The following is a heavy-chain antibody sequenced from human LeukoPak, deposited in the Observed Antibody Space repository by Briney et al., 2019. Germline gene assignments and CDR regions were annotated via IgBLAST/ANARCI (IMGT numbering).Heavy chain of an antibody. CDR2: IYYSGST. D-gene: IGHD2-21*02. CDR3: ARDRSKYLAYCGGDCSPPY. V-gene: IGHV4-39*06. J-gene: IGHJ4*02. Sequence: PSETLSLTCTVSGGSISSSSYYWGWIRQPPGKGLEWIGSIYYSGSTYYNPSLKSRVTISVDTSKNQFPLKLSSVTAADTAVYYCARDRSKYLAYCGGDCSPPYWGQGTLVTVSS. CDR1: GGSISSSSYY.